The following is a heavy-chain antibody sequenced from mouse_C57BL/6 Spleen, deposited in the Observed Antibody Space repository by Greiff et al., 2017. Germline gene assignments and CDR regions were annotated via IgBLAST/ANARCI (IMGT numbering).Heavy chain of an antibody. CDR2: IYPGSGST. J-gene: IGHJ1*03. Sequence: VQLQQPGAELVKPGASVKMSCKASGYTFTSYWITWVKQRPGQGLEWIGDIYPGSGSTNYNEKFKSKATLTVDTSSSTAYMQLSSRTSEDSAVYYCARGGDYGSSLYWYFDGWGTGTTVTVSS. CDR3: ARGGDYGSSLYWYFDG. D-gene: IGHD1-1*01. V-gene: IGHV1-55*01. CDR1: GYTFTSYW.